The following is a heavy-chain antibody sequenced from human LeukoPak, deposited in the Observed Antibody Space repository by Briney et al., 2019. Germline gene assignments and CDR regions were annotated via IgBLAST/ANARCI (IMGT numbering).Heavy chain of an antibody. J-gene: IGHJ6*02. CDR3: AREVVAATLYYYYGMDV. V-gene: IGHV1-8*01. CDR1: GYTFTSYD. D-gene: IGHD2-15*01. CDR2: MNPNSGNT. Sequence: ASVKVSCKASGYTFTSYDINWVRQATGQGLEWMGWMNPNSGNTGYVQKFQGRVTMTRNTSISTAYMELSSLRSEDTAVYYCAREVVAATLYYYYGMDVWGQGTTVTVSS.